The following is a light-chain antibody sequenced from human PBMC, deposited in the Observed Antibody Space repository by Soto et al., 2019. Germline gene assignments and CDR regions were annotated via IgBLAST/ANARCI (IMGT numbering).Light chain of an antibody. CDR3: QQYNSYWT. J-gene: IGKJ1*01. CDR2: KAS. CDR1: QSISSW. V-gene: IGKV1-5*03. Sequence: DIQMTQSPSTLSASVGDRVIITCRASQSISSWLAWYQQKPGKAPKLLIYKASSLESGVPSGFSGSGSGTEFTLTINSLQPDDFATYYCQQYNSYWTFGQGTKVEIK.